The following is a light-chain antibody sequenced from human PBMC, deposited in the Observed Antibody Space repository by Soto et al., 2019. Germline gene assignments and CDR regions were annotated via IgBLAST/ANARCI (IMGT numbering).Light chain of an antibody. CDR1: QSISSW. J-gene: IGKJ1*01. V-gene: IGKV1-5*03. CDR2: KAS. Sequence: DIHITQSPSMLSSSVVYRFTITCLASQSISSWLAWYQQKPGKAPNLLIHKASHLESGVPSRFSGSGSGTEFTLTISSLQPGDFATYYCQHYNTYPWTFGQGTKVDIK. CDR3: QHYNTYPWT.